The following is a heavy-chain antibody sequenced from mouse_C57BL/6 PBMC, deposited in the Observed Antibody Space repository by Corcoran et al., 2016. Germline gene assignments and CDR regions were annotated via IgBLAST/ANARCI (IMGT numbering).Heavy chain of an antibody. CDR1: GYTFTTYG. CDR3: AICNRWYFDG. CDR2: INTYSGVP. V-gene: IGHV9-3*01. D-gene: IGHD2-1*01. J-gene: IGHJ1*03. Sequence: QIQLVQSGPELKKPGETVKISCKASGYTFTTYGMSWVKQAPGKGLKWMGWINTYSGVPTYADDFKGRFAFSLETSASTAYLQINNIKNEDTATYFFAICNRWYFDGWGTGTTVTVSS.